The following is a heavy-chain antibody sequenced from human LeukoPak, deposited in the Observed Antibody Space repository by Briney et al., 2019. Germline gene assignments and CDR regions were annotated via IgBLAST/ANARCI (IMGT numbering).Heavy chain of an antibody. CDR3: ARDPRGIRFLEWFLDY. V-gene: IGHV3-33*01. Sequence: GGSLRLSCAASGFTFCSYGMHWVRQAPGKGLEWVAVIWYDGSNKYYADSVKGRFTISRDNSKNTLYLQMDSLRAEDTAVYYCARDPRGIRFLEWFLDYWGQGTLVTVSS. CDR1: GFTFCSYG. D-gene: IGHD3-3*01. CDR2: IWYDGSNK. J-gene: IGHJ4*02.